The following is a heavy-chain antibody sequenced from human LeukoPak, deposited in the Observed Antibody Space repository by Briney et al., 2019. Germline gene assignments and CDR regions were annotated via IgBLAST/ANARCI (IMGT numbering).Heavy chain of an antibody. Sequence: GGSLRLSCAASGFTFSFYGMNWVRQAPGKGLEWVSGITGAGHTYYADSVQGRFTIYRDNSKNTLYLQMNSLRAEDTAVYYCAKDLEPVVVVAAIPLDYWGQGTLVTVSS. V-gene: IGHV3-23*01. J-gene: IGHJ4*02. CDR1: GFTFSFYG. D-gene: IGHD2-15*01. CDR2: ITGAGHT. CDR3: AKDLEPVVVVAAIPLDY.